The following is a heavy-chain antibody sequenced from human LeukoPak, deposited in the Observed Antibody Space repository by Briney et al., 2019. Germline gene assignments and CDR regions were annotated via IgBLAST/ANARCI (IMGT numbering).Heavy chain of an antibody. CDR3: AKVAYSGSYYL. D-gene: IGHD1-26*01. CDR1: GFTFSSYA. J-gene: IGHJ5*02. Sequence: GGSLRLSCAASGFTFSSYAMSWVRQAPGKGLEQVSAISGSGGSTYYADSVKGRFTISRDNSKNTLYLQMSSLRAEDTAVYYCAKVAYSGSYYLWGQGTLVTVSS. V-gene: IGHV3-23*01. CDR2: ISGSGGST.